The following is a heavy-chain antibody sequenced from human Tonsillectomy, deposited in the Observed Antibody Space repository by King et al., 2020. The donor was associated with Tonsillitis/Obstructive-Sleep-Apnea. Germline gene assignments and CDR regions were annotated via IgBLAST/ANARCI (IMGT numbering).Heavy chain of an antibody. CDR2: INHSGST. CDR1: GGSFSGYY. CDR3: ARSRVYYYDSSGYYYPHDAFDI. Sequence: VQLQQWGAGLLKPSETLSLTCAVYGGSFSGYYWSWIRQPPGKGLEWIGEINHSGSTTYNPSLKSRVTISVETSKNQFSLKLSSVTAADTAVYYCARSRVYYYDSSGYYYPHDAFDIWGQGTMVTVSS. V-gene: IGHV4-34*01. J-gene: IGHJ3*02. D-gene: IGHD3-22*01.